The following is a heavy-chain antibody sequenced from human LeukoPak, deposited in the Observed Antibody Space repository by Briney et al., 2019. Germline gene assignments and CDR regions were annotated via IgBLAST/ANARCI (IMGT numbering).Heavy chain of an antibody. Sequence: PSETLSLTCTVSGGSISSSSYYWGWIRQPPGKGLEWIGSIYYSGSTYYNPSLKSRVTISVDTSKNQFSLKLSSVTAADTAVYYCARVDSSSWYRPYYYYYYYMDVWGKGTTVTASS. J-gene: IGHJ6*03. CDR2: IYYSGST. D-gene: IGHD6-13*01. V-gene: IGHV4-39*01. CDR3: ARVDSSSWYRPYYYYYYYMDV. CDR1: GGSISSSSYY.